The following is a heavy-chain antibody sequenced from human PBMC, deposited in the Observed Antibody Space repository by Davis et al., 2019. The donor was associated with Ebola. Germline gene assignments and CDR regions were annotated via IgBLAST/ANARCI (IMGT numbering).Heavy chain of an antibody. CDR3: ARASVPLVVVPAAPDY. J-gene: IGHJ4*02. Sequence: ASVKVSCKASGYTFTGYYMHWVRQAPGQGLEWMGWINPNSGGTNYAQKFQGRVTMTRDTSISTAYMELSRLRSDDTAVYYCARASVPLVVVPAAPDYWGQGTLVTVSS. D-gene: IGHD2-2*01. CDR1: GYTFTGYY. V-gene: IGHV1-2*02. CDR2: INPNSGGT.